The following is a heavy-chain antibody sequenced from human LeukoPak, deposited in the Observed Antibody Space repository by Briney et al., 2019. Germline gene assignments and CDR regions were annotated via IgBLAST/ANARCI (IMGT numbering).Heavy chain of an antibody. V-gene: IGHV3-23*01. D-gene: IGHD6-19*01. Sequence: PGGSLRLSCAASGFTFSSYGMSWVRQAPGKGLEWVSAISGSGGSTYYADSVKGRFTISRDNSKNTLYLQMNSLRAEDTAVYYCARGAPASSSGWSALRYWGQGTPVTVSS. CDR2: ISGSGGST. J-gene: IGHJ4*02. CDR3: ARGAPASSSGWSALRY. CDR1: GFTFSSYG.